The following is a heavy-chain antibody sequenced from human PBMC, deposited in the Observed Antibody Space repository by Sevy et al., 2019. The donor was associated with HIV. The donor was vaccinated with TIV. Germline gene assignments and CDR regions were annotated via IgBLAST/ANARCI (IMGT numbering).Heavy chain of an antibody. CDR3: ARDRDTRIVGGFDY. V-gene: IGHV3-33*01. J-gene: IGHJ4*02. D-gene: IGHD3-22*01. CDR2: IWYDGSNK. CDR1: GFTFSSYG. Sequence: GGSLRLSCAASGFTFSSYGMHWVRQAPGKGLEWVAVIWYDGSNKYYADSVKGRFTISRDNSKNTLYLQMNSLRAEDTAVYYCARDRDTRIVGGFDYWGQGTLVTVSS.